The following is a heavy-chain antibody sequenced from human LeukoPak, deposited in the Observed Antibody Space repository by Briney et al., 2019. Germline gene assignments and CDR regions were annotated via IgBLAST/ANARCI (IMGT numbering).Heavy chain of an antibody. V-gene: IGHV1-2*02. CDR2: INPNSGGT. CDR1: GYTFTGYY. D-gene: IGHD3-10*01. J-gene: IGHJ5*02. Sequence: GASVKVSCKASGYTFTGYYMHWVRQAPGQGLEWMGWINPNSGGTNYAQKFQGRVTMNRDTSISTAYRELSGLRSDDTAVYYCARSYGSGSYYQNWFDPWGQGTLVTVSS. CDR3: ARSYGSGSYYQNWFDP.